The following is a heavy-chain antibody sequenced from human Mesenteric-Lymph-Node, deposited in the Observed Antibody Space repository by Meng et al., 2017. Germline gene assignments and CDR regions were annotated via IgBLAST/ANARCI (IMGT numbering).Heavy chain of an antibody. CDR1: GFTFSTYG. D-gene: IGHD5-24*01. V-gene: IGHV3-30*18. J-gene: IGHJ4*02. CDR3: AKGYNYGDN. Sequence: QVQLVESGGGVVQPGRSLRLFCAASGFTFSTYGMHWVRQAPGKGLEWVAVISYDGSNKYYSDSVKGRFTISRDNSKNTVYLQMNSLRAEDTAVYYCAKGYNYGDNWGQGTLVTVSS. CDR2: ISYDGSNK.